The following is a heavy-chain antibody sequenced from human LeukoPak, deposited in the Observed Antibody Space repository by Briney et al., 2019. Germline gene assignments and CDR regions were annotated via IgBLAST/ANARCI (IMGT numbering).Heavy chain of an antibody. CDR2: ITGSGGTS. J-gene: IGHJ5*02. CDR3: ARQRGYCSSGVCRGWFDP. Sequence: PGGSLRLSCTASGFTFSSCAMSWVRQAPGKGLQWVSSITGSGGTSYYADSVKGRFTISRDNAKNSLYLQMNSLRAEDTAVYYCARQRGYCSSGVCRGWFDPWGQGTLVTVSS. D-gene: IGHD2-8*01. V-gene: IGHV3-23*01. CDR1: GFTFSSCA.